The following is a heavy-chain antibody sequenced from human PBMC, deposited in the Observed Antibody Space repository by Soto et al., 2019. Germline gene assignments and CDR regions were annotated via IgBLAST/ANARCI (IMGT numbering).Heavy chain of an antibody. CDR2: ISSSGDST. CDR1: GFPFNIYG. J-gene: IGHJ2*01. D-gene: IGHD3-22*01. V-gene: IGHV3-64D*06. CDR3: ASTKYDSSAYYYWYLGL. Sequence: GGSLRLSCSASGFPFNIYGVHWVRQAPGKGIQYVSAISSSGDSTYYADSVKGRFTISRDNSKSTLYLQMRSLRSEDTAVYYCASTKYDSSAYYYWYLGLWGRGTLVTVSS.